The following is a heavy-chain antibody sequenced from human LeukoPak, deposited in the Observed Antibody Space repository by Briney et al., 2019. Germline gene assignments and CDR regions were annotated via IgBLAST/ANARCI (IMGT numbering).Heavy chain of an antibody. Sequence: GGSLRLSCAASGFTFSDHYMDWVRQAPGKGLEWVGRTRNKANSYTTEYAASVKGRFTISRDDSKNSLYLQMNSLKTEDTAVYYCARYFCSSTSCPKYFQHWGQGTLVTVSS. V-gene: IGHV3-72*01. CDR3: ARYFCSSTSCPKYFQH. CDR2: TRNKANSYTT. D-gene: IGHD2-2*01. J-gene: IGHJ1*01. CDR1: GFTFSDHY.